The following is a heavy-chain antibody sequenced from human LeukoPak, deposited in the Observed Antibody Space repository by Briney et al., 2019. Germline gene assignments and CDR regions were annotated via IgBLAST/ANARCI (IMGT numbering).Heavy chain of an antibody. CDR3: ATDSYVSGSYYRLFY. CDR2: INSDGGTT. J-gene: IGHJ4*02. Sequence: GGSLRLSCGASGFTFGTYWMHWVRQAPGKGLVWVSGINSDGGTTAYADSVKGRFTISRDNAKNTLYLQMNNLRAEDTAIYYCATDSYVSGSYYRLFYWGQGTLVTVSS. CDR1: GFTFGTYW. V-gene: IGHV3-74*01. D-gene: IGHD3-10*01.